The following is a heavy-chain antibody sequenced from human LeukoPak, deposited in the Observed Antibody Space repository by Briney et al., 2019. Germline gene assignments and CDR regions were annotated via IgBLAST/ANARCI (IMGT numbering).Heavy chain of an antibody. Sequence: GGSLRLSCAASGFTFSSYWMSWVRQAPGKGLEWVANIKQDGSEKYYVDSVKGRFTISRDNAKNSLYLQMNSLRAEDTAVYYCARDTGELLGKFDYWGQGTLVTVSS. CDR1: GFTFSSYW. D-gene: IGHD1-26*01. CDR3: ARDTGELLGKFDY. V-gene: IGHV3-7*01. CDR2: IKQDGSEK. J-gene: IGHJ4*02.